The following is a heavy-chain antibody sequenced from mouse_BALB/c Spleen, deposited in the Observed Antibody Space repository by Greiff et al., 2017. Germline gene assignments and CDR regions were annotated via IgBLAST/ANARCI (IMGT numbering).Heavy chain of an antibody. Sequence: LMESGGGLVKPGGSLKLSCAASGFTFSSYTMSWVRQTPEKRLEWVATISSGGSYTYYPDSVKGRFTISRDNAKNTLYLQMSSLKSEDTAMYYCTREDDGSFGGQGTLVTVSA. CDR1: GFTFSSYT. J-gene: IGHJ3*01. V-gene: IGHV5-6-4*01. CDR3: TREDDGSF. CDR2: ISSGGSYT. D-gene: IGHD2-3*01.